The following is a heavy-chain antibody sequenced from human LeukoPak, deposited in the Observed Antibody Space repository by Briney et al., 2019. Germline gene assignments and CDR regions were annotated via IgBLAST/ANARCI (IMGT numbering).Heavy chain of an antibody. D-gene: IGHD3-22*01. CDR3: ARDNYDSSGYTN. CDR2: INHSGST. V-gene: IGHV4-34*01. CDR1: GGSFSGYY. J-gene: IGHJ4*02. Sequence: SETLSLTCAVYGGSFSGYYWSWIRQPPGKGLEWIGEINHSGSTNYNPSLKSRVTISVGTSKNQFSLKLSSVTAADTAVYYCARDNYDSSGYTNWGQGTLVTVSS.